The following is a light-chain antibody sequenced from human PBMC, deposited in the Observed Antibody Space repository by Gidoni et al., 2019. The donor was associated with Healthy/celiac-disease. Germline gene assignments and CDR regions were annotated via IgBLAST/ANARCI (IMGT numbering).Light chain of an antibody. CDR2: GAS. CDR1: QSVSSSY. V-gene: IGKV3-20*01. J-gene: IGKJ1*01. Sequence: TGSPGTLSLSPGERATLSCRASQSVSSSYLAWYQQKPGQAPRLLIYGASSRATGIPDRFSGSGSGTDFTLTISRLEPEDFAVYYCQQYGSSPETFGQGTKVEIK. CDR3: QQYGSSPET.